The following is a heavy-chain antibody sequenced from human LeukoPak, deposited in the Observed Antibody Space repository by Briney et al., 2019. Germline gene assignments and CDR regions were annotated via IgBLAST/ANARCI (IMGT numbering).Heavy chain of an antibody. Sequence: PGGSLRLSCEVSGFAFSDSWMHWVRQTPGKGLVWVSRMYGDMSDISYADSVKGRFTISRDNAKNTAYLQMNSLRGEDTAVYYCARDLGLRGSTWGQGTLVTVSS. CDR3: ARDLGLRGST. CDR1: GFAFSDSW. J-gene: IGHJ5*02. D-gene: IGHD4-23*01. V-gene: IGHV3-74*01. CDR2: MYGDMSDI.